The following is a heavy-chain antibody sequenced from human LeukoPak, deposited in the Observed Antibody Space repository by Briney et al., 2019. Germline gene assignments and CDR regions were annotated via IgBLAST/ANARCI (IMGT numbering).Heavy chain of an antibody. Sequence: GGSLRLSCAASGFTVSSNYMIWVRQAPGKGLEWVSVIYSGGSTYYADSVKGRFTISRDNSKNTLYLQMNSLRAEDTAVYYCARDSRDGYPFNPWGQGTLVTVSS. J-gene: IGHJ5*02. CDR3: ARDSRDGYPFNP. D-gene: IGHD5-24*01. CDR1: GFTVSSNY. V-gene: IGHV3-66*01. CDR2: IYSGGST.